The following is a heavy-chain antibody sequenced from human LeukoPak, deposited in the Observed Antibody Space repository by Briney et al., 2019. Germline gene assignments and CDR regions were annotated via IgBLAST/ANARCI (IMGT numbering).Heavy chain of an antibody. CDR3: AREAAAGRDYYYGMDV. CDR2: ISYDGSNK. CDR1: GFTFSSYA. D-gene: IGHD6-13*01. V-gene: IGHV3-30-3*01. J-gene: IGHJ6*02. Sequence: GGSLRLSCAASGFTFSSYAMHWVRQAPGKGLEWVAVISYDGSNKYYADSVKGRFTISRDNSKNTLYLQMNSLRAEDTAVYYCAREAAAGRDYYYGMDVWGQGTTVTVSS.